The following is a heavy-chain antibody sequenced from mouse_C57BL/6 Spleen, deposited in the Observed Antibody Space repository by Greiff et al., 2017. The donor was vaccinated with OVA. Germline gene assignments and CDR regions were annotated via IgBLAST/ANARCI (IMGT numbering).Heavy chain of an antibody. CDR2: IYPGSGST. CDR3: ARGAGSSPYWYFDV. CDR1: GYTFTSYW. D-gene: IGHD1-1*01. V-gene: IGHV1-55*01. J-gene: IGHJ1*03. Sequence: QVQLQQPGAELVKPGASVKMSCKASGYTFTSYWITWVKQRPGQGLEWIGDIYPGSGSTNYNEKFKSKATLTVDTSSSTAYMQLSSLTSEDSAVYYCARGAGSSPYWYFDVWGTGTTVTVSS.